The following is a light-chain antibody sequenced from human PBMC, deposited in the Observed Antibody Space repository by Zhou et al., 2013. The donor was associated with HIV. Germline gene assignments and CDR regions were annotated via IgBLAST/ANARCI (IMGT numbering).Light chain of an antibody. J-gene: IGKJ2*01. CDR3: QQRNNWPPRYT. CDR2: GAS. Sequence: EIVMTQSPATLSVSPGERATLSCRASQSVSSSYLAWYQQKPGQAPRLLIYGASSRATGIPDRFSGSGSGTEFTLTISSLEPEDFAVYYCQQRNNWPPRYTFGQGTKLEIK. V-gene: IGKV3D-20*02. CDR1: QSVSSSY.